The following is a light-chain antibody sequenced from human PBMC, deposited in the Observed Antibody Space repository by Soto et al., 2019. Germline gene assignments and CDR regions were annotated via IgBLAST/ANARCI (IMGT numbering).Light chain of an antibody. Sequence: EIVLTQPPATLSLSPGERGTLSCRASESVTNYLAWYQQKPGQAPRLLVYDVSNRATGIPARFSGGGSGTDFTLTISNLEPEDFAVYYCQQYGLLPPCTFGQGAKVDI. V-gene: IGKV3-11*01. CDR1: ESVTNY. CDR2: DVS. J-gene: IGKJ1*01. CDR3: QQYGLLPPCT.